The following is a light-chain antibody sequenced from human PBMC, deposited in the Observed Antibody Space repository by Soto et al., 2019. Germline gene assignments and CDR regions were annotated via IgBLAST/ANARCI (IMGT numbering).Light chain of an antibody. CDR1: SSDVGGYNY. V-gene: IGLV2-14*01. J-gene: IGLJ1*01. CDR3: SSYTRSTTPICV. Sequence: QSVLAQPASVSGSPGQSITISCTGTSSDVGGYNYVSWYQQHPGKAPKLMIYEVSNRPSGVSNRFSGSKSGNTASLTISGLQAEDEADYHRSSYTRSTTPICVLGNGTKVT. CDR2: EVS.